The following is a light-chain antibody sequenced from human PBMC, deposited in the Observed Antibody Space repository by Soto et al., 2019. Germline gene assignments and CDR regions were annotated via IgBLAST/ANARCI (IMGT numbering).Light chain of an antibody. Sequence: VLTQPPSTSGTPGQRVTISCSGASSNIGSNTVNWYQHLPGTAPKLLIYYNNQRPSGVPDRFSGSRSGTSASLAITGLQSGDDAYYYCAAWDDSLNGVVFGGGTKVTVL. V-gene: IGLV1-44*01. CDR3: AAWDDSLNGVV. CDR1: SSNIGSNT. CDR2: YNN. J-gene: IGLJ2*01.